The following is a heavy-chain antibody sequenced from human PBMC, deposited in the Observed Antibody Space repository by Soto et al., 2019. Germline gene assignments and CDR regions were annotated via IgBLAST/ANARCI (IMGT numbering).Heavy chain of an antibody. J-gene: IGHJ4*02. D-gene: IGHD5-18*01. Sequence: PSETLSLTCTVSGGSIRSYYWTWIRQPPGKGLEWLGYIFYSGSTFYNPSLKSRVTISIHTSKSQFSLQLTSVNAADTAVYYCARGAADTAMVDSWGQGTLVTVSS. CDR2: IFYSGST. V-gene: IGHV4-59*01. CDR3: ARGAADTAMVDS. CDR1: GGSIRSYY.